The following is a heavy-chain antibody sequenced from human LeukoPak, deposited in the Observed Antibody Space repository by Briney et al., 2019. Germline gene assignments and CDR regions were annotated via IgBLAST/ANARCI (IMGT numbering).Heavy chain of an antibody. CDR2: INHSGST. V-gene: IGHV4-34*01. CDR3: ARGWSTMVRGYYYGMDV. J-gene: IGHJ6*02. D-gene: IGHD3-10*01. CDR1: GGSFSGYY. Sequence: SETLSLTCAVYGGSFSGYYWSWIRQPPGKGLEWIGEINHSGSTNYNPSLKSRVTISVDTSKNQFSLKLSSVTAADTAVYYCARGWSTMVRGYYYGMDVWGQGTTVTVSS.